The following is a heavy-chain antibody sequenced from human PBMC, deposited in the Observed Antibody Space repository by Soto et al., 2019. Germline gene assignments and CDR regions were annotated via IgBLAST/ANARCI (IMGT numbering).Heavy chain of an antibody. Sequence: LRLSCAASGFTFSNAWMSWVRQAPGKGLKWVGRIKSKTYGGTTDYAAPVKGRFTISRDDSKNTVYLQMNSLKTEDTAVYYCTTISYFHFDYWGQGTLVTVSS. V-gene: IGHV3-15*01. CDR1: GFTFSNAW. CDR2: IKSKTYGGTT. J-gene: IGHJ4*02. D-gene: IGHD1-26*01. CDR3: TTISYFHFDY.